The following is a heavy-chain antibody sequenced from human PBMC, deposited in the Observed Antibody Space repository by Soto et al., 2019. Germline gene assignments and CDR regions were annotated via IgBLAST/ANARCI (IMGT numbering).Heavy chain of an antibody. CDR3: ERVSANVTIFEVVDC. Sequence: PGGSLRLSCEVSGFTFSSYSMNWVRQAPGKGLEWVSSISSISSHIYYADSVRGRFTISRDNARNSLHLQMNSLRAEDTAVYYCERVSANVTIFEVVDCWGPGTLVTVYS. J-gene: IGHJ4*02. V-gene: IGHV3-21*01. D-gene: IGHD3-3*01. CDR2: ISSISSHI. CDR1: GFTFSSYS.